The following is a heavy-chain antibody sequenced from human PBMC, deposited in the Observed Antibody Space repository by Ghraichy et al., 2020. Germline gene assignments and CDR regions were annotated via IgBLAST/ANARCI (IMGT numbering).Heavy chain of an antibody. CDR2: INHSGST. D-gene: IGHD3-10*01. CDR3: AREEWSWGSGSYFTHY. Sequence: SQTLSLTCAVYGGSFSGYYWSWIRQPPGKGLEWIGEINHSGSTNYNPSLKSRVTISVDTSKNQFSLKLSSVTAADTAVYYCAREEWSWGSGSYFTHYWGQGTLVTVSS. J-gene: IGHJ4*02. V-gene: IGHV4-34*01. CDR1: GGSFSGYY.